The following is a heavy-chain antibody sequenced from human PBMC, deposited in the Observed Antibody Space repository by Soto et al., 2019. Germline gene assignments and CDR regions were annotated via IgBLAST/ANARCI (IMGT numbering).Heavy chain of an antibody. D-gene: IGHD2-15*01. CDR1: GYTVTDNY. CDR2: INPTTRGT. CDR3: ARGYCNTIGCWDYFDY. Sequence: QVQLVQSGAEVRKPGASVKVSCKPSGYTVTDNYVHWVRQAPGQRLEWMAWINPTTRGTRYAQNFQGRVTVTWDTGGGTAYMEMSSLRYDDTATYYCARGYCNTIGCWDYFDYWGQGTPVTVSS. V-gene: IGHV1-2*02. J-gene: IGHJ4*02.